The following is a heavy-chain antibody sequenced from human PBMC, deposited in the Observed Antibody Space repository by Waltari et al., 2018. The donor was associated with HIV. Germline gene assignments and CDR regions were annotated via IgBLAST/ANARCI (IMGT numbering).Heavy chain of an antibody. V-gene: IGHV1-69*12. CDR1: GGSFSSYV. J-gene: IGHJ4*02. CDR3: ARETQETTGGRIFDF. Sequence: QVQLVQSGAEVKKPGSSVKVSCKASGGSFSSYVISGVRQAPGQGLEWVGGSSPRVGEANYAQNFLSRVTISADESTKTAYMELSGLRSEDTAMYYCARETQETTGGRIFDFWGQGTMVTVSS. D-gene: IGHD4-17*01. CDR2: SSPRVGEA.